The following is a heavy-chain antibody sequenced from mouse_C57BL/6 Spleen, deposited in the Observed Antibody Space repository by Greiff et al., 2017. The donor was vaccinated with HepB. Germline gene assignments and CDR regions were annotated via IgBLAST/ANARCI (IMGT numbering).Heavy chain of an antibody. CDR2: FYPGSGSI. V-gene: IGHV1-62-2*01. J-gene: IGHJ4*01. D-gene: IGHD1-1*01. Sequence: VQLQQSGAELVKPGASVKLSCKASGYTFTEYTIHWVKQRSGQGLEWIGWFYPGSGSIKYNEKFKDKATLTADKSSSTVYMELSRLTSEDSAVLFGERHEDYSANDDGSSYAMDDWGQGTSVTVSS. CDR1: GYTFTEYT. CDR3: ERHEDYSANDDGSSYAMDD.